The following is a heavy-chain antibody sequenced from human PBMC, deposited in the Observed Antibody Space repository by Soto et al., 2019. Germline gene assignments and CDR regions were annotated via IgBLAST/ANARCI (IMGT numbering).Heavy chain of an antibody. CDR2: ISYDGSNK. CDR3: AKTPSAAMPALGRYYYYYGMDV. Sequence: GGSLRLSCAASGFTFSSYGMHWVRQAPGKGLEWVAVISYDGSNKYYADSVKGRFTISRDNSKNTLYLQMNSLRAEDTAVYYCAKTPSAAMPALGRYYYYYGMDVWGQGTTVTVSS. J-gene: IGHJ6*02. D-gene: IGHD2-2*01. CDR1: GFTFSSYG. V-gene: IGHV3-30*18.